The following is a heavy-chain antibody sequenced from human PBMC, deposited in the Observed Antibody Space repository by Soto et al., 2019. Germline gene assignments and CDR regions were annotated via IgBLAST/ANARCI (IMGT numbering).Heavy chain of an antibody. Sequence: EVQLVESGGGLIQPGGSLRLSCAASGFTVSSNYMSWVRQAPGKGLEWVSVIYSGGSTYYADSVKGRFTISRVNSKNTLYLQMNSLRAEDTAVYYCARVDPVGYYGMDVWGQGTTVTVSS. CDR1: GFTVSSNY. CDR3: ARVDPVGYYGMDV. D-gene: IGHD1-26*01. V-gene: IGHV3-53*01. J-gene: IGHJ6*02. CDR2: IYSGGST.